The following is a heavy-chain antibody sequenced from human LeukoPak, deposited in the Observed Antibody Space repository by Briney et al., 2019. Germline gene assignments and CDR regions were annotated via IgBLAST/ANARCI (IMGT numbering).Heavy chain of an antibody. V-gene: IGHV3-21*01. J-gene: IGHJ5*02. CDR3: AGGPVAAVTNWFDP. CDR1: GFTFSNYC. Sequence: GGSLRLSCAASGFTFSNYCMNWVRQAPGKGLEWVSSISSSSSYIYYADSVRGQFTISRDNAKNSLHLQMNSLRAEDTAVYYCAGGPVAAVTNWFDPWGQGTLVTVSS. CDR2: ISSSSSYI. D-gene: IGHD2-15*01.